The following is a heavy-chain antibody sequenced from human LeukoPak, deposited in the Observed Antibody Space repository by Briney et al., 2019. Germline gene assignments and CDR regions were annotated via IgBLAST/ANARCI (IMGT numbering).Heavy chain of an antibody. V-gene: IGHV1-2*06. CDR1: GYTFTGYY. Sequence: GASVKVSFKASGYTFTGYYMHWVRQAPGQGLEWMGRINPNSGGTNYAQKFQGRVTMTRDTSISTAYMELSSLRSEDTAVYYCARMLSGSYYSWFDPWGQGTLVTVSS. D-gene: IGHD1-26*01. J-gene: IGHJ5*02. CDR3: ARMLSGSYYSWFDP. CDR2: INPNSGGT.